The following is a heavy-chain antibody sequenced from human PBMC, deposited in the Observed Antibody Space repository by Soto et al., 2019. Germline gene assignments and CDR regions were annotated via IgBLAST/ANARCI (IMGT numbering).Heavy chain of an antibody. Sequence: GESLKISCAASGFTFSDHYMDWVRQAPGKGLEWVARTRDKSNGYTTEYAASVKGRFTISRDDSKNSLYLQMNSLKIEDTAVYYCVRGSASKREFDCWGQGTLVTVSS. D-gene: IGHD6-6*01. CDR2: TRDKSNGYTT. CDR1: GFTFSDHY. V-gene: IGHV3-72*01. CDR3: VRGSASKREFDC. J-gene: IGHJ4*02.